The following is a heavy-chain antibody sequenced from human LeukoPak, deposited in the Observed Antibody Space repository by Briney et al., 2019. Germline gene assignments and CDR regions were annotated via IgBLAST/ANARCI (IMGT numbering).Heavy chain of an antibody. D-gene: IGHD3-16*01. CDR3: ARDFNWAFDY. V-gene: IGHV3-30-3*01. CDR2: ISHDGNTG. Sequence: PGRSLRLSCAASKFMFSAYNMHWVRQVPGKGLEWLVIISHDGNTGHYADSVKGRFTISRGNSKDTVDLQMNSLRADDTAVYYCARDFNWAFDYWGQGTLVTVSS. CDR1: KFMFSAYN. J-gene: IGHJ4*02.